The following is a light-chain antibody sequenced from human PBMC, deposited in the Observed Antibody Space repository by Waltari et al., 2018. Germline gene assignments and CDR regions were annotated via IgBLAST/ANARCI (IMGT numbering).Light chain of an antibody. J-gene: IGKJ1*01. CDR1: QSVGRS. CDR3: QHYVRLPVT. Sequence: EIVLTQSPGTLSLSPGERATLSCRASQSVGRSLAWYQQKPGQAPRLLIYDASTRATGIPDRFSGSGSGTDFSLRISRLAPDDLAVYYCQHYVRLPVTFGQGTKVEFK. CDR2: DAS. V-gene: IGKV3-20*01.